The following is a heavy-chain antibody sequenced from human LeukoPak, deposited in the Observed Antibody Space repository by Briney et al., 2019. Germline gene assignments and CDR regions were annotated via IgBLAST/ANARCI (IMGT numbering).Heavy chain of an antibody. Sequence: GGSLRLSCAASGFTFSSYGMHWVRQAPGKGLEWVSSISSSSSYIYYADSVKGRFTISRDNAKNSLYLQMNSLRAEDTAVYYCARDRGFNGRHYWGQGTLVTVSS. V-gene: IGHV3-21*01. CDR1: GFTFSSYG. J-gene: IGHJ4*02. CDR3: ARDRGFNGRHY. D-gene: IGHD3-10*01. CDR2: ISSSSSYI.